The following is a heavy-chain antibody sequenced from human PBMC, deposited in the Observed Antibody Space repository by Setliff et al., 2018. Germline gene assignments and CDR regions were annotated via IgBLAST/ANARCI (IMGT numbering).Heavy chain of an antibody. CDR3: ARRAPAAMADAFDI. V-gene: IGHV1-18*01. CDR2: ISAYNGNT. CDR1: GYTFTSYG. D-gene: IGHD2-2*01. J-gene: IGHJ3*02. Sequence: GASVKVSCKASGYTFTSYGISWVRRAPGQGLEWMGWISAYNGNTNYAQKLQGRVTMTTDTSTSTAYMELRSLRSDDTAVYYCARRAPAAMADAFDIWGQGTMVTVSS.